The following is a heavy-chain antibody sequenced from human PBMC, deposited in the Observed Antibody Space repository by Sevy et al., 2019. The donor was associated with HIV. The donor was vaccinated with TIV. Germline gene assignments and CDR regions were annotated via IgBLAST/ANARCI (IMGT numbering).Heavy chain of an antibody. CDR1: GYTFTTYR. V-gene: IGHV1-18*01. CDR2: ISPHNGDT. Sequence: ASVKVSCKISGYTFTTYRITWVRQAPGQGLEWMGWISPHNGDTDYAQKLQDRITMITDTSTTTFYMELTSLRSDDTAVYYCARAYCSGGRCYSLAYWGQGTLVTVSS. J-gene: IGHJ4*02. D-gene: IGHD2-15*01. CDR3: ARAYCSGGRCYSLAY.